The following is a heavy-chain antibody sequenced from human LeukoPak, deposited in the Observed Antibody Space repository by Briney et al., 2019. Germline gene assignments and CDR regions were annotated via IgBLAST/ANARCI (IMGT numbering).Heavy chain of an antibody. CDR3: VRAAAASFDY. CDR1: GFTFSSYV. J-gene: IGHJ4*02. Sequence: GGSLRLSCSASGFTFSSYVMHWVRQAPGKGLVWVSRTNSDGSSISYADSVKGRFTISRDNAKNTLYLQMNSLRAEDTAVYYCVRAAAASFDYWGQGTLVTVSS. V-gene: IGHV3-74*01. CDR2: TNSDGSSI. D-gene: IGHD6-13*01.